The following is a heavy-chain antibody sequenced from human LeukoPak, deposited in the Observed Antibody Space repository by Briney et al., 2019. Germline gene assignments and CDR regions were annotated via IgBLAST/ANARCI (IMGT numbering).Heavy chain of an antibody. CDR3: ARLGGRYDAFDI. D-gene: IGHD2-15*01. J-gene: IGHJ3*02. CDR1: GGSISSYY. Sequence: SETLSLTCTVSGGSISSYYWSWIRQPPGKGLERIGYIYYSGSTNYNPSLKSRVTISVDTSKNQFSLKLSSVTAADTAVYYCARLGGRYDAFDIWGQGTMVTVSS. CDR2: IYYSGST. V-gene: IGHV4-59*08.